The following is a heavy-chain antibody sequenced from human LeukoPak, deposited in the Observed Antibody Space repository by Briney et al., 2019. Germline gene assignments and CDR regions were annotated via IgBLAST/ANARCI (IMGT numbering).Heavy chain of an antibody. J-gene: IGHJ6*02. CDR2: ISAYNGNT. V-gene: IGHV1-18*01. CDR3: ARVEFGSSWSYYYYGMDV. Sequence: APVTVSCKPSCYTFTRYGISWVRQAPTHGAEWVGWISAYNGNTNYAQKLQGRVNMTTDTTTRTAYMELRSLRSDDTAVYYCARVEFGSSWSYYYYGMDVWGQGTTVTVSS. D-gene: IGHD6-13*01. CDR1: CYTFTRYG.